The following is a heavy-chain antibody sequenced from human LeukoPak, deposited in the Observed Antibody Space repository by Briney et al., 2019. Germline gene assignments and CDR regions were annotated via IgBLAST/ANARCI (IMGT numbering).Heavy chain of an antibody. Sequence: SETLSLTCTASGGSISSYYWSWIRQPAGKGLEWIGRIYTSGSTNYNPSLKSRVTMSVDTSKNQFSLKLSSVTAADTAVYYCARLTGTREKNAFDIWGQGTMVTVSS. J-gene: IGHJ3*02. CDR1: GGSISSYY. D-gene: IGHD7-27*01. V-gene: IGHV4-4*07. CDR3: ARLTGTREKNAFDI. CDR2: IYTSGST.